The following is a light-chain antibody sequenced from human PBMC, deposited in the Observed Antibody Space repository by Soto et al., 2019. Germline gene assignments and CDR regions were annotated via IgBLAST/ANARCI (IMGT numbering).Light chain of an antibody. Sequence: QSALTQPASVSGSPGQSITISCTGTSSDVGGYNYVSWYQQHPGKAPKLMIYDVSNRPSGVSNRFSGSKSGNTASLTISGLQAEDEADYYCSSYTSSSVGFGGGTQRTVL. CDR3: SSYTSSSVG. J-gene: IGLJ2*01. CDR2: DVS. V-gene: IGLV2-14*01. CDR1: SSDVGGYNY.